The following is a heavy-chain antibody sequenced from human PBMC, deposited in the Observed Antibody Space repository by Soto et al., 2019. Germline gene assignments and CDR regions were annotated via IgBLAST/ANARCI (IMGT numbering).Heavy chain of an antibody. Sequence: EVQVVESEGGLVQPGGSLRLSCAASGFTFSRYGMNWVRQAPGKGLEWVAYISSSSSTIYYADSVKGRFTISRDNAKNSLYLQMNSLRDEDTAVYYCARDGYCVSTTCYFLPDVWGQGTTVTVSS. CDR2: ISSSSSTI. V-gene: IGHV3-48*02. CDR1: GFTFSRYG. CDR3: ARDGYCVSTTCYFLPDV. D-gene: IGHD2-2*03. J-gene: IGHJ6*02.